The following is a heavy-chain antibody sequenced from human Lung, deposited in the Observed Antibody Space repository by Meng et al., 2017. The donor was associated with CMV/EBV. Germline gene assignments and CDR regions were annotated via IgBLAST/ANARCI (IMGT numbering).Heavy chain of an antibody. V-gene: IGHV3-20*01. CDR2: INWNGGST. D-gene: IGHD3-22*01. CDR3: ARGYYESRRGIDY. CDR1: GFTFDDYD. J-gene: IGHJ4*02. Sequence: GGSLRLSCAASGFTFDDYDMSWVRQAPGKGLEWVSGINWNGGSTGYADSVKGRFTISRDNAKNSLYLQMNSLRDEDTALYHCARGYYESRRGIDYWGQGTLVTVSS.